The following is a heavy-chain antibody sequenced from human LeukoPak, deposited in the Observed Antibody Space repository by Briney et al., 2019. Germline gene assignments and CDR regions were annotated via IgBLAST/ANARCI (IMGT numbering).Heavy chain of an antibody. CDR1: GYTFTSYD. Sequence: ASVKVSCKASGYTFTSYDINWVRQATGQGLEWMGWMNPNSGNTGYAQKFQGRVTITRNTSISTAYMELSSLRSEDTAVYYCARGRRYCSSTSCYVRHYYYYYYMDVWGKGTTVTVSS. V-gene: IGHV1-8*03. CDR2: MNPNSGNT. CDR3: ARGRRYCSSTSCYVRHYYYYYYMDV. D-gene: IGHD2-2*01. J-gene: IGHJ6*03.